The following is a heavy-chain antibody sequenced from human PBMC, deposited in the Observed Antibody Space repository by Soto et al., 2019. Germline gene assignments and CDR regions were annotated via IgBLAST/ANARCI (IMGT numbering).Heavy chain of an antibody. CDR3: TTEVAEEWLLYPYYGMDV. CDR1: GFTFSNAW. V-gene: IGHV3-15*07. CDR2: IKSKTDGGTT. D-gene: IGHD3-3*01. Sequence: GGSLRLSCAASGFTFSNAWMNWVRQAPGKGLEWVGRIKSKTDGGTTDYAAPVKGRFTISRDDSKNTLYLQMNSLKTEDTAVYYCTTEVAEEWLLYPYYGMDVWGQGTTVTVSS. J-gene: IGHJ6*02.